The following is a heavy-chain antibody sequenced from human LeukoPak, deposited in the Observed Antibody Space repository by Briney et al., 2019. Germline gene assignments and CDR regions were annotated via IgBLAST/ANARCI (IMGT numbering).Heavy chain of an antibody. D-gene: IGHD1-1*01. V-gene: IGHV3-30*04. J-gene: IGHJ5*02. CDR1: GFTFSSYT. CDR2: ISFNGNEK. Sequence: GGSLRLSCAASGFTFSSYTMHWVRQAPGKGLEWVAFISFNGNEKKYGGSVKGRFTISRDNSNNMLYLQMTGLRFDDTAVYYCARDRSTTSKFFDPWGQGTLATVSS. CDR3: ARDRSTTSKFFDP.